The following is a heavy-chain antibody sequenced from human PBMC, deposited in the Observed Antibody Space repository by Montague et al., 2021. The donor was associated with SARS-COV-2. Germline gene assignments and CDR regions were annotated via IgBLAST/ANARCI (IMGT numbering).Heavy chain of an antibody. CDR2: TYYRSKWDS. D-gene: IGHD3-9*01. CDR1: GDSVSSKSVA. CDR3: ASSGITLTGLDAFDI. Sequence: CAISGDSVSSKSVAWNWIMQSPSRGLEWLGRTYYRSKWDSDYAESVKRRLVITPDTSKNQVSLQLNSVIHADTAVYFCASSGITLTGLDAFDIWGQGTMVTVSS. J-gene: IGHJ3*02. V-gene: IGHV6-1*01.